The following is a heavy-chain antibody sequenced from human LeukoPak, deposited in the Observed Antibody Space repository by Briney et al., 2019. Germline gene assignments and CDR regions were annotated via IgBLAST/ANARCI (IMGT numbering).Heavy chain of an antibody. J-gene: IGHJ4*02. D-gene: IGHD4-17*01. Sequence: LSLTCTVSGGSISSGGYYWSWIRQAPGKGLEWVSYISSSGSTIYYADSVKGRFTISRDNAKNSLYLQMNSLRAEDTAVYFCARAVTTHYFDYWGQGTLVTVSS. CDR3: ARAVTTHYFDY. CDR2: ISSSGSTI. V-gene: IGHV3-11*01. CDR1: GGSISSGGYY.